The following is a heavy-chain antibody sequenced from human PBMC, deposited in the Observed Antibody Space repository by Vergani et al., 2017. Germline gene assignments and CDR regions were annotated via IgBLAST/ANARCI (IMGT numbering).Heavy chain of an antibody. J-gene: IGHJ2*01. CDR1: GFTVSSNY. CDR3: AKEGYEKVWFGELSTSGYFDL. Sequence: EVQLLESGGGLVQPGGSLRLSCAASGFTVSSNYMSWVRQAPGKGLEWVGRIKRKTDGGTTDYAAPVKGRFTISRDDSKNTLYLQMNSLRAEDTAVYYCAKEGYEKVWFGELSTSGYFDLWGRGTLVTVSS. CDR2: IKRKTDGGTT. D-gene: IGHD3-10*01. V-gene: IGHV3-15*01.